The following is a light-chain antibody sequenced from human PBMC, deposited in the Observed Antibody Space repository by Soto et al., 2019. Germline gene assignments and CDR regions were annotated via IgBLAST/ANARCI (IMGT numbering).Light chain of an antibody. Sequence: EIVLTQSPGTLSLFPGERATFSCRASQSVASSYLAWYQQKFGQAPRLLIYGASNRAAGIPDRFRGSGSETDFTLTISRLEPEDSAVYFCQQYRSSPRTFGQGTKVEI. CDR2: GAS. CDR1: QSVASSY. V-gene: IGKV3-20*01. CDR3: QQYRSSPRT. J-gene: IGKJ1*01.